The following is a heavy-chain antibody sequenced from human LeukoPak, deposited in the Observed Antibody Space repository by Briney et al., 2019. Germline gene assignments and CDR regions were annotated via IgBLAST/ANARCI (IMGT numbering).Heavy chain of an antibody. D-gene: IGHD5-24*01. CDR3: ARDRGDGYNDFDY. CDR2: IRSTDGAI. J-gene: IGHJ4*02. CDR1: GFTFRLYS. Sequence: GGSLRLSCAASGFTFRLYSMNWVRQAPGKGLEWLSYIRSTDGAIAYADSVKGRFTISRDNAKNSLYLQMNSLRAEDTAVYYCARDRGDGYNDFDYWGQGTLVTVSS. V-gene: IGHV3-48*04.